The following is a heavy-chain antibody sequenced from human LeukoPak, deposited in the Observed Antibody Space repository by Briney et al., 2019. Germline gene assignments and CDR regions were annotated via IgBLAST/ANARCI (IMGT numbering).Heavy chain of an antibody. D-gene: IGHD2-8*01. CDR3: AKDSGLIVLMVYAS. V-gene: IGHV3-23*01. J-gene: IGHJ4*02. Sequence: GGSLRLSCGASGFTFSSYAMAWVRQAPGKGLEWVSAIRGTGSSTYYADSVKGRLTISRDNSKSTLYLQMNSLRAEDTAVYYCAKDSGLIVLMVYASWGQGTLVTVSS. CDR1: GFTFSSYA. CDR2: IRGTGSST.